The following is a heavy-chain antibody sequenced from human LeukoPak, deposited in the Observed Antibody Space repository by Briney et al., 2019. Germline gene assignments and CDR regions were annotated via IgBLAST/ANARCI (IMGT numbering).Heavy chain of an antibody. V-gene: IGHV3-21*01. CDR2: ISSSSSYI. CDR1: GFTFSSYS. D-gene: IGHD6-13*01. Sequence: GGSLRLSCAASGFTFSSYSMNWVRQAPGKGLEWVSSISSSSSYIYYADSVKGRFTISRDNAKNSLCLQMNSLRAEDTAVYYCARGRAAADPLDYWGQGTLVTVSS. CDR3: ARGRAAADPLDY. J-gene: IGHJ4*02.